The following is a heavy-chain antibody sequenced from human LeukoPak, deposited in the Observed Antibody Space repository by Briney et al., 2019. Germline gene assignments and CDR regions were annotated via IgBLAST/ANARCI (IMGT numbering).Heavy chain of an antibody. CDR1: GFKFAVAP. J-gene: IGHJ3*02. CDR2: ITWDATDS. CDR3: AKDVSFRRGHNFDASDI. V-gene: IGHV3-43*01. Sequence: GGSLRLSCTASGFKFAVAPMHWVRQPPGKGLEWIALITWDATDSYYADSVKGRFTISRDDSRNTLYLQMNSLRNVDTALYYCAKDVSFRRGHNFDASDIWGLGTMVTVSS. D-gene: IGHD5-24*01.